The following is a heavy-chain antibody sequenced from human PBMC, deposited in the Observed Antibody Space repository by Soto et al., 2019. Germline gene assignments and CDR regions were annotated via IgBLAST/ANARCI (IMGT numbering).Heavy chain of an antibody. CDR1: GYTFTDYY. Sequence: ASVKVSCKASGYTFTDYYIHWVRQAPGQGPEWMGVIFPNGDRTSYAQSFQGRVTMTRDTSTSTDQMELSSLTCEDTAVYFCAREAPSTGAFDIWGQGTMVTVSS. CDR3: AREAPSTGAFDI. D-gene: IGHD2-8*02. V-gene: IGHV1-46*01. J-gene: IGHJ3*02. CDR2: IFPNGDRT.